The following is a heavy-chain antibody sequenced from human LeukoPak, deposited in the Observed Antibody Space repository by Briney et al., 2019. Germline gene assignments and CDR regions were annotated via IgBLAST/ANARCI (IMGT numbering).Heavy chain of an antibody. CDR2: IYSGGST. V-gene: IGHV3-53*01. Sequence: GGSLRLSCAASGFTFSSYSMNWVRQAPGKGLEWVSVIYSGGSTYYADSVKGRFTISRDNSKNTLYLQMNSLRAEDTAVYYCARADYYDSSGYWPDAFDIWGQGTMVTVSS. J-gene: IGHJ3*02. D-gene: IGHD3-22*01. CDR1: GFTFSSYS. CDR3: ARADYYDSSGYWPDAFDI.